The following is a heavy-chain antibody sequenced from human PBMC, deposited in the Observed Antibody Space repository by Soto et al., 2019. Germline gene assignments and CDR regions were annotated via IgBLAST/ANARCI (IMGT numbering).Heavy chain of an antibody. V-gene: IGHV4-31*02. CDR1: GGSISSGGYY. CDR3: ARDGIVGATTGY. J-gene: IGHJ4*02. D-gene: IGHD1-26*01. CDR2: IYYSGST. Sequence: LCGGSISSGGYYWSWIRQHPGKGLEWIGYIYYSGSTYYNPSLKSRVTISVDTSKNQFSLKLSSVTAADTAVYYCARDGIVGATTGYWGQGTLVTVSS.